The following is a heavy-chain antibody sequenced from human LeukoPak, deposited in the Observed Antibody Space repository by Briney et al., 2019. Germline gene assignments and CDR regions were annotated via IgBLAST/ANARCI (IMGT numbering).Heavy chain of an antibody. D-gene: IGHD3-22*01. Sequence: SETLSLTCTVSGGSISSYYWSWIRQPAGKGLEWIGRIYTSGSTNYNPSLKSRVTMSVDTSKNQFSLKLSSVTAADTAVYYCARDLAFYYDSSGYSAFDIWGQGTMVTVSS. V-gene: IGHV4-4*07. J-gene: IGHJ3*02. CDR2: IYTSGST. CDR1: GGSISSYY. CDR3: ARDLAFYYDSSGYSAFDI.